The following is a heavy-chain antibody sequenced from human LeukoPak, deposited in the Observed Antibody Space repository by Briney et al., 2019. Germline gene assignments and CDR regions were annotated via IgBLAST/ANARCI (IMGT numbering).Heavy chain of an antibody. J-gene: IGHJ4*02. D-gene: IGHD1-26*01. CDR3: ARDSGRSYQDY. CDR2: INPSGGST. V-gene: IGHV1-46*01. Sequence: ASVKVSCKASGYTFTTYYMHWVRQAPGQGFEWMGIINPSGGSTNYAQKFQGRVTMTRDTSTSTVYMELSSLRSDDTAVYYCARDSGRSYQDYWGQGTLVTVSS. CDR1: GYTFTTYY.